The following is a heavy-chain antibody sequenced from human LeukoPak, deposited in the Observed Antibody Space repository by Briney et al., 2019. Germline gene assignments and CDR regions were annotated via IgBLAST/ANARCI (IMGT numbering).Heavy chain of an antibody. D-gene: IGHD6-19*01. CDR2: IYPGDSDT. Sequence: PGESLKISCKGSGYSFSTYWIAWVRQRPGKGLEWMGIIYPGDSDTRYSPSLQGQVTISADKSISTAYLQWSSLKASDTAMYYCARLLEGVAGTWGYWGQGTLVTVSS. CDR1: GYSFSTYW. CDR3: ARLLEGVAGTWGY. V-gene: IGHV5-51*01. J-gene: IGHJ4*02.